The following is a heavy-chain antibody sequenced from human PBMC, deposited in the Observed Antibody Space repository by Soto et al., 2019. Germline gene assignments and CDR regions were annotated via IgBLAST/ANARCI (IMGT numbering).Heavy chain of an antibody. CDR2: ISAYNGNT. J-gene: IGHJ4*02. D-gene: IGHD1-1*01. V-gene: IGHV1-18*01. CDR1: GYTFTSYG. Sequence: QVQLVQSGAEVKKPGASVKVSCKASGYTFTSYGISWVRQAPGQGLEWMGWISAYNGNTNYAQKLPSTGTMPTETSTSTASIALRSLRSDDTAEYYWVISAQPYSFDYWGQGTLVTVSS. CDR3: VISAQPYSFDY.